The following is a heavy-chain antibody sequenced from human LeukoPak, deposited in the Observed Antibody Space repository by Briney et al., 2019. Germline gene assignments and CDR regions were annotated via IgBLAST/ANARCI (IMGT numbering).Heavy chain of an antibody. D-gene: IGHD3-3*01. Sequence: GGSLRLSCSASGFTFSRYAMHWVRQAPGKGLEHVSVISSNGGSTYYADSVKGRFTISRDNSKNTLYPQMSSLRAEDTAVYYCVKAYYDFWSAYANWFDPWGQGTLVTVSS. J-gene: IGHJ5*02. CDR2: ISSNGGST. CDR1: GFTFSRYA. CDR3: VKAYYDFWSAYANWFDP. V-gene: IGHV3-64D*09.